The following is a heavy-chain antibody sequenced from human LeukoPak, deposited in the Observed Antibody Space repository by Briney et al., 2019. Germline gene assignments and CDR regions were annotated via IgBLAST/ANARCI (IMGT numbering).Heavy chain of an antibody. CDR2: INHSGST. CDR3: ARERRRKYSSLPDY. Sequence: SETLSLTCAVYGGSFSGYYWSWIRQPPGKGLEWIGEINHSGSTNYNPSLKSRVTISVDTSKNQFSLKLSSVTAADTAVYYCARERRRKYSSLPDYWGQGTLVTVSS. CDR1: GGSFSGYY. D-gene: IGHD6-6*01. J-gene: IGHJ4*02. V-gene: IGHV4-34*01.